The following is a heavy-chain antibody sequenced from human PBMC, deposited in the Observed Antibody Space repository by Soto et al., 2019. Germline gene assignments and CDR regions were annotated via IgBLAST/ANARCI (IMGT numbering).Heavy chain of an antibody. CDR2: INHSGST. J-gene: IGHJ4*02. CDR3: ANRDGSGSYYFDY. D-gene: IGHD3-10*01. CDR1: GGSFSGYY. V-gene: IGHV4-34*01. Sequence: QVQLQQWGAGLLKPSETLSLTCAVYGGSFSGYYWSWIRQPPGKGLEWIGEINHSGSTNYNPSLKSRVTISVDTSKNQFSLKLSSVTAADTAVYYCANRDGSGSYYFDYWGQGTLVTVSS.